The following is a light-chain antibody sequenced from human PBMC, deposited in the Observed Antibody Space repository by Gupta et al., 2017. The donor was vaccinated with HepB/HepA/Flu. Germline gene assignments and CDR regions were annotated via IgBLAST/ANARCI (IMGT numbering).Light chain of an antibody. V-gene: IGLV2-23*02. CDR1: SSDVGTYNF. Sequence: QSALTQPASVSGSPVQSITISCPGSSSDVGTYNFVSWYQQQPGKAPKVIIYEVSQRPSGVSNRFSASKSGNTASLTISGLQAEDEADYYCCSYAGITTWVFGGGTKLTVL. CDR3: CSYAGITTWV. J-gene: IGLJ3*02. CDR2: EVS.